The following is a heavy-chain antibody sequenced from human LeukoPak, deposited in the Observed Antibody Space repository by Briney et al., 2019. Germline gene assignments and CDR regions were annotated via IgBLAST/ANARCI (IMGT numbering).Heavy chain of an antibody. CDR1: GYTFTGYY. CDR2: INPENGDT. V-gene: IGHV1-2*02. J-gene: IGHJ4*02. Sequence: ASVKVSCKASGYTFTGYYMHWVRQAPGQGLEWVGLINPENGDTKYAQKFQGRVTMTRDTSISTAYMELSRLRSDDTAVYYCARDSRVTNGDYWGQGTLVTVSS. CDR3: ARDSRVTNGDY. D-gene: IGHD3-10*01.